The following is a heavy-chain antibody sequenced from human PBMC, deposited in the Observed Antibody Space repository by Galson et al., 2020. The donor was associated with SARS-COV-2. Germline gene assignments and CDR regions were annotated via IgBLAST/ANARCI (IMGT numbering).Heavy chain of an antibody. D-gene: IGHD3-10*01. CDR3: ARGEYGSGSFRVYYYAMDV. V-gene: IGHV4-34*12. J-gene: IGHJ6*02. CDR2: VLDSGST. Sequence: SQASETLSLTCGVFGWSLSGYYWSWIRQPTGKGLEWIGEVLDSGSTNYNASLKSRVTISTDTSKNQLSLNLRYVTAADTAVYYCARGEYGSGSFRVYYYAMDVWGQGATVTVSS. CDR1: GWSLSGYY.